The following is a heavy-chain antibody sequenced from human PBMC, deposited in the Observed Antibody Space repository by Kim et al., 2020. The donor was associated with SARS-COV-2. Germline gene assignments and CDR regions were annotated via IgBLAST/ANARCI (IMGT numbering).Heavy chain of an antibody. V-gene: IGHV1-69*04. CDR1: GGTFSSYA. Sequence: SVKVSCKASGGTFSSYAISWVRQAPGQGLEWMGRIIPILGIANYAQKFQGRVTITADKSTSTAYMELSSLRSEDTAVYYCARDPHYYDSSGYPEDYWGQRTLVTVSS. CDR2: IIPILGIA. J-gene: IGHJ4*02. CDR3: ARDPHYYDSSGYPEDY. D-gene: IGHD3-22*01.